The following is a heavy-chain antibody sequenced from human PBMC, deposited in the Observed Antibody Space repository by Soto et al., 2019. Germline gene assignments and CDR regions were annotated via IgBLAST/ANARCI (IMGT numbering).Heavy chain of an antibody. Sequence: GASVKVSCKVSGYTLTELSMHWVRQAPGKGLEWMGGFDPEDGETIYAQKFQGRVTMTEDTSTDTAYMELSSLRSEDTAVYYCATLSGYNWDDEYYFDYWGQGTLVTVSS. J-gene: IGHJ4*02. V-gene: IGHV1-24*01. CDR1: GYTLTELS. D-gene: IGHD1-20*01. CDR3: ATLSGYNWDDEYYFDY. CDR2: FDPEDGET.